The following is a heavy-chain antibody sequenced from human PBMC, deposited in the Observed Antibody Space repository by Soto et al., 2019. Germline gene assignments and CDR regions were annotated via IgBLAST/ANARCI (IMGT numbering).Heavy chain of an antibody. V-gene: IGHV4-59*01. J-gene: IGHJ4*02. D-gene: IGHD3-9*01. CDR3: AREDWSPHYFDY. CDR2: IYYSGST. CDR1: GGSISSYY. Sequence: SETLSLTCTVSGGSISSYYWSWIRQPPGKGLEWIGYIYYSGSTNYNPSLKSRVTISVDTSKNQFSLKLSSVTAADTAVYYCAREDWSPHYFDYWGQGTLVTVSS.